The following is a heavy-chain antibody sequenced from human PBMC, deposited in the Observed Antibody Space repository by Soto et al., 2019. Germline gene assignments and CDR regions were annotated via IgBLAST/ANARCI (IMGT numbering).Heavy chain of an antibody. CDR1: GYSFTSHW. V-gene: IGHV5-51*01. CDR3: AKLHYIGYNHFFGYFDY. Sequence: GESLKISCTGSGYSFTSHWIGWVRQMPGKGLEWMGIIYPADSDTRYSPSFQGQVTISADKSISTAYLQLSSLKASDTAVYYCAKLHYIGYNHFFGYFDYWGQGTLVTVSS. D-gene: IGHD5-12*01. CDR2: IYPADSDT. J-gene: IGHJ4*02.